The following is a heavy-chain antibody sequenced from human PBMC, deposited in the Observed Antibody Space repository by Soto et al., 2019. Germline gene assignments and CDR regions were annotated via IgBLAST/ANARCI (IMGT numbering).Heavy chain of an antibody. V-gene: IGHV3-9*01. Sequence: EVQLVESGGGLVQPGRSLRLSCAASGFTFDDYAMHWVRQVPGKGLEWVSSISWNSGSIDYADSVKGRFTISRDSARNSLYLQMNSLRAEDTALYYCAKDMFFGDPTMMGFFDYWGQGTLVTVSS. CDR2: ISWNSGSI. CDR1: GFTFDDYA. D-gene: IGHD3-10*01. J-gene: IGHJ4*02. CDR3: AKDMFFGDPTMMGFFDY.